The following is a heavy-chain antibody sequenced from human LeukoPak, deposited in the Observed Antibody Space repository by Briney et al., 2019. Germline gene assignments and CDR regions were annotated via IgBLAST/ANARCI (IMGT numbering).Heavy chain of an antibody. V-gene: IGHV3-21*01. CDR1: GFTFSSYS. CDR2: ISSSSSYI. CDR3: ARVGEGVVPAAMRSAGAFDI. Sequence: PGGSLRLSCAASGFTFSSYSMNWVRQAPGKGLEWVSSISSSSSYIYYADSVKGRFTISRDNAKNSLYLQMNSLRAEDTAVYYCARVGEGVVPAAMRSAGAFDIWGQGTMVTVSS. J-gene: IGHJ3*02. D-gene: IGHD2-2*01.